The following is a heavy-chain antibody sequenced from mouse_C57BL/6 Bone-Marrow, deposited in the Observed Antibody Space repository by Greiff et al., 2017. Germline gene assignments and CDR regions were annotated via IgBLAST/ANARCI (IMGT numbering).Heavy chain of an antibody. CDR3: ARYYYGSRGAMDY. Sequence: QVQLQQSGAELARPGASVKLSCKASGYTFTSYGISWVKQSTGQGLEWIGEIYPRSGNTYYNEKFKGKATLTADKSSSTAYMELRSLTSEDSAVYFCARYYYGSRGAMDYWGQGTSVTVSS. J-gene: IGHJ4*01. CDR2: IYPRSGNT. V-gene: IGHV1-81*01. CDR1: GYTFTSYG. D-gene: IGHD1-1*01.